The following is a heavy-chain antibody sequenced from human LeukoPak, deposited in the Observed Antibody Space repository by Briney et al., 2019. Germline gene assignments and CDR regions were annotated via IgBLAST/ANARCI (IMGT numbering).Heavy chain of an antibody. D-gene: IGHD5-18*01. Sequence: SETLSLTCTVSGGSISSYYWIWIRQPPGQGLEWIGYIYYSGSTNYNPSLKSRVTISVDTSKNQFSLKLSSVTAADTAVYYCARDGYGPTPDAFDIWGQGTMVTVSS. CDR3: ARDGYGPTPDAFDI. V-gene: IGHV4-59*01. CDR2: IYYSGST. J-gene: IGHJ3*02. CDR1: GGSISSYY.